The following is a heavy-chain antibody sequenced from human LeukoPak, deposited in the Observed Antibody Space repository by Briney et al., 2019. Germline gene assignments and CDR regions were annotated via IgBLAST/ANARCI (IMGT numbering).Heavy chain of an antibody. J-gene: IGHJ5*02. V-gene: IGHV4-38-2*02. CDR3: ARGLIWFGQLQNWFDP. CDR1: GYSISSGYY. D-gene: IGHD3-10*01. CDR2: IYHTGPT. Sequence: PSETLSLTCTVSGYSISSGYYWGFIRPPPRKVLVWIGIIYHTGPTYYNPSLKSRVTISVDTSKNHFSLKLSSVTAADTAVYYCARGLIWFGQLQNWFDPWGPGTLVTVSS.